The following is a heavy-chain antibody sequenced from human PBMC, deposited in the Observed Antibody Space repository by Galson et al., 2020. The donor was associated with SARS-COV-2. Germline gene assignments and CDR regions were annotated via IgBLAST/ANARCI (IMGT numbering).Heavy chain of an antibody. CDR3: ARGGRGQLAWHNWVDP. V-gene: IGHV4-30-4*01. CDR1: GGAISSGDYD. Sequence: SETLSLTCTVSGGAISSGDYDWIWSRQAPGKGLEWLGNIYYSGSADYSPSLKSRLTISVDTSKNHFSLKLASVTAADTASYYCARGGRGQLAWHNWVDPWGPGLQVTVSA. J-gene: IGHJ5*02. D-gene: IGHD6-13*01. CDR2: IYYSGSA.